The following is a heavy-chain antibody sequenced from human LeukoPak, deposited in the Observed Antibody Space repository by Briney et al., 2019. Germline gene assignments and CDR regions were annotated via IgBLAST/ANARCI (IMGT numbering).Heavy chain of an antibody. V-gene: IGHV4-39*01. CDR1: GGSISSSSYY. CDR3: ARGNGPKLGWGADWYFDL. D-gene: IGHD1-1*01. CDR2: IYYSGST. J-gene: IGHJ2*01. Sequence: KSSETLSLTCTVSGGSISSSSYYWGWIRQPPGKGLEWIGSIYYSGSTYYNPSLKSRVTISVDTSKNQFSLKLSSVTAADTAVYYCARGNGPKLGWGADWYFDLWGRGTLVTVSS.